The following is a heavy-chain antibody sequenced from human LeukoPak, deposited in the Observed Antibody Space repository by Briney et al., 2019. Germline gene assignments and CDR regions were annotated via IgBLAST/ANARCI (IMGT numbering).Heavy chain of an antibody. CDR1: GFTFSSYW. CDR3: ARGRIAARLDY. Sequence: GGSLRLSCAASGFTFSSYWMSWVRQAPGKGQEWVANIKQDGSEKYYVDSVKGRFTISRDNAKNSLYLQMNSLRAEDTAVYYCARGRIAARLDYWGQGTLVTVSS. J-gene: IGHJ4*02. CDR2: IKQDGSEK. V-gene: IGHV3-7*01. D-gene: IGHD6-6*01.